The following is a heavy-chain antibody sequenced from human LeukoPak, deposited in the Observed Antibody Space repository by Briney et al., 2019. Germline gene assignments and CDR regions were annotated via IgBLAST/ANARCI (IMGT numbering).Heavy chain of an antibody. J-gene: IGHJ3*02. V-gene: IGHV3-48*01. CDR2: ISSSSSTI. Sequence: YPGGSLRLSCAASGFTFSSYSMNWVRQAPGKGLEWVSYISSSSSTIYYADSVKGRFTISRDNAKNSLYLQMNSLRAEDTAVYYCARELSSWYQLHGWAFDIWGQGTMVTVSS. D-gene: IGHD6-13*01. CDR1: GFTFSSYS. CDR3: ARELSSWYQLHGWAFDI.